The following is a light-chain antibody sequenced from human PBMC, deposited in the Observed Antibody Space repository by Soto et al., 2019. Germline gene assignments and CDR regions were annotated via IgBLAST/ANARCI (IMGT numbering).Light chain of an antibody. CDR2: DAS. V-gene: IGKV3-11*01. CDR1: QSVSSY. CDR3: QQRSNWPLLT. Sequence: EIVLTQSPATLSLSPGERATLSCRASQSVSSYLAWYQQKPGQPPRLLIYDASNRATGIPARFSCSGSGTDFTLTISSLEPEDFAVYYCQQRSNWPLLTFGGGTKVEIK. J-gene: IGKJ4*01.